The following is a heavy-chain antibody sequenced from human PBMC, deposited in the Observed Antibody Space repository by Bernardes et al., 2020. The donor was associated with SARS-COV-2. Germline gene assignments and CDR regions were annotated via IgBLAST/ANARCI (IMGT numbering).Heavy chain of an antibody. D-gene: IGHD2-2*01. CDR3: AKLHCSSTSCYDGFDY. V-gene: IGHV3-9*01. CDR1: GFTFDDYA. Sequence: GGSLRLSCAASGFTFDDYAMNWVRQAPGKGLEWVSGISRNSGSIGYADSVKGRFTISRDNAKNSLYLQMNSLRAEDTALYYCAKLHCSSTSCYDGFDYWGQGTLVTVSS. J-gene: IGHJ4*02. CDR2: ISRNSGSI.